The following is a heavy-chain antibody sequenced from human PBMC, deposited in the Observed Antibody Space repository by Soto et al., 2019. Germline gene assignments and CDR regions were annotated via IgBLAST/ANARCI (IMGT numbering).Heavy chain of an antibody. D-gene: IGHD3-3*01. CDR1: GFTFYTAW. CDR2: IKSKNDGETT. Sequence: VQLVESGGDLVKPGGSLRLSCAASGFTFYTAWLNWVRQAPGKGLEWVGHIKSKNDGETTDYAAPVKGRFTISRDDSINTLYLQMNSLKTDDTAVYYCVTDTRGSWGQGTLVTVSS. V-gene: IGHV3-15*07. CDR3: VTDTRGS. J-gene: IGHJ5*02.